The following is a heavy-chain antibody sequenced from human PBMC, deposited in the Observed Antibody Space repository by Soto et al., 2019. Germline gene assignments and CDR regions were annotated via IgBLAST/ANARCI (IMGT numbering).Heavy chain of an antibody. CDR1: GYTFTSYG. J-gene: IGHJ4*02. D-gene: IGHD4-17*01. Sequence: QVQLVQSGAEVKKPGASVKVACKASGYTFTSYGISWVRQAPGQGLEWMGWISAYNGNTNYAQKLQGRVTMTTDTSTSAAYMELRSLRSDDTAVYYCARAGTTVVTSLPHYFDYWGQGTLVTVSS. V-gene: IGHV1-18*01. CDR3: ARAGTTVVTSLPHYFDY. CDR2: ISAYNGNT.